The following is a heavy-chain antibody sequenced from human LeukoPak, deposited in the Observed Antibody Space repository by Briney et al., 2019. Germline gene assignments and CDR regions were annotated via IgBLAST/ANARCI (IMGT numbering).Heavy chain of an antibody. J-gene: IGHJ3*02. CDR2: ISYDKSHK. Sequence: GGSLRLSCAASEFTFSNYGMHWVRQAPGKGLEWVAFISYDKSHKNYADSVKGRFTISRDNSRNTLYLQMNSLRAEDTAVYYCARSYSSSWSGREHDAFDIWGQGTMVTVSS. D-gene: IGHD6-13*01. CDR1: EFTFSNYG. V-gene: IGHV3-30*12. CDR3: ARSYSSSWSGREHDAFDI.